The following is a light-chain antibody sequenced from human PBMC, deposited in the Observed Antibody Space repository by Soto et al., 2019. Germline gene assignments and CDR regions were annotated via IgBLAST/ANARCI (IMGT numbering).Light chain of an antibody. CDR1: SSDVGGYNY. V-gene: IGLV2-14*01. CDR2: EVS. J-gene: IGLJ2*01. Sequence: QSALTQPASVSGSPGQSITISCTGTSSDVGGYNYVSWYQQHPGKAPKLMIYEVSNRPSGVSHRFSGSKSGNTASLTISGFHAAEEDDDYCSSYTRSSSDVVFGGGTKLTVL. CDR3: SSYTRSSSDVV.